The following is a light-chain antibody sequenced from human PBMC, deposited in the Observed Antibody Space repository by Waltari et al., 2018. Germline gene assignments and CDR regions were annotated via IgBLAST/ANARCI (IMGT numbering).Light chain of an antibody. Sequence: QSALTQPASVSGSPGQSITISCTGTSSDIGAYNYVSWYQQQPGKAPKLMIYDVNNRPSGVSNRFSGSKSGNTASLTISGLQAEDEADYYCNSYTNKNSYVFGDGTKVTVL. V-gene: IGLV2-14*03. CDR3: NSYTNKNSYV. J-gene: IGLJ1*01. CDR2: DVN. CDR1: SSDIGAYNY.